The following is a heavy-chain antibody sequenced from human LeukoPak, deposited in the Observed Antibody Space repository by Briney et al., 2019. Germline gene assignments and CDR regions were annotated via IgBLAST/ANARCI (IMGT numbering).Heavy chain of an antibody. V-gene: IGHV3-53*01. J-gene: IGHJ4*01. CDR3: ASILYG. D-gene: IGHD2/OR15-2a*01. Sequence: GGSLRLSCAASGFTVSTYSMRWVRQAPGKGLEWVATFSSGSRTSVADSVKGPFTISRDTSQNTVSLQMNSLRDEDTALYYCASILYGWGHGTLVTVSS. CDR2: FSSGSRT. CDR1: GFTVSTYS.